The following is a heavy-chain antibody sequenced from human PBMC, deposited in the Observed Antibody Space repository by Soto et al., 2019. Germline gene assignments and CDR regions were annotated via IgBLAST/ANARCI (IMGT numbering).Heavy chain of an antibody. CDR2: ISASGYNI. Sequence: EVQLLESGGALEQPGGSLRLSCAVSGLTFSTYGMTCVRLAPGRGLDYVSAISASGYNIWYADSVKGRFTISRDNSKSTLYMQMNSLRAEDTAIYYCAKTPRGGAYGDWYFDLWGRGTLVTVSS. J-gene: IGHJ2*01. D-gene: IGHD4-17*01. V-gene: IGHV3-23*01. CDR1: GLTFSTYG. CDR3: AKTPRGGAYGDWYFDL.